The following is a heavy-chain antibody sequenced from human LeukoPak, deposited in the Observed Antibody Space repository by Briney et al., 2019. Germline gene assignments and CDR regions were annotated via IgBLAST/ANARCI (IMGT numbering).Heavy chain of an antibody. CDR1: GFTFSTYS. D-gene: IGHD6-13*01. CDR2: ISSSSSYI. Sequence: GGSLRLSCAASGFTFSTYSMNWVRQAPGKGLEWVSFISSSSSYIYYADSLKGRFTISRDNAKNSLYLQMNSLRAEDTALYYCAKDGRIAAAGTHFDYWGQGTLVTVSS. CDR3: AKDGRIAAAGTHFDY. J-gene: IGHJ4*02. V-gene: IGHV3-21*04.